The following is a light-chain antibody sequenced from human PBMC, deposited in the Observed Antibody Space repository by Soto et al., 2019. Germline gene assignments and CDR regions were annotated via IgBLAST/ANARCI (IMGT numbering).Light chain of an antibody. CDR2: GAS. V-gene: IGKV3-15*01. CDR3: QQYYSTPLT. J-gene: IGKJ4*01. CDR1: QSVSSN. Sequence: EIVMTQSPATLSVSPGERATLSCRLSQSVSSNLAWNQQKPGQAPRLRFYGASTRATGIPARFSGSGSRTEFTLTISSLQAEDVAVYYCQQYYSTPLTFGGGTKVEIK.